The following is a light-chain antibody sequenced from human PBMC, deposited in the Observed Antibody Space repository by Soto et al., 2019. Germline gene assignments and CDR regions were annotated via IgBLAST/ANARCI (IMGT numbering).Light chain of an antibody. CDR3: QQRSNWPLT. Sequence: EIVLTQSPATLPLSPGERATLSCRASQSVSSFLAWYQQKPGQAPRLLIYDASNKATGIPARFSGSGSGTDFTLTINSLEPEDFAVYYCQQRSNWPLTFGGGTKVDIK. CDR1: QSVSSF. J-gene: IGKJ4*01. V-gene: IGKV3-11*01. CDR2: DAS.